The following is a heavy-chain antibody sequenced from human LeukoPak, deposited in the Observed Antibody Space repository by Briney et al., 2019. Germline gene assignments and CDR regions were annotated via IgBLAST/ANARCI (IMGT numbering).Heavy chain of an antibody. J-gene: IGHJ4*02. CDR2: INRDGGEK. V-gene: IGHV3-7*01. CDR1: GFTFSSYW. CDR3: TRNEI. Sequence: GGSLRLSCAASGFTFSSYWMGWVRQVPRKGLEWVASINRDGGEKHYVDSVEGRFTISRDNAKNSLYLQMNSLKAEDTAVYFCTRNEIWGQGTLVTVSS.